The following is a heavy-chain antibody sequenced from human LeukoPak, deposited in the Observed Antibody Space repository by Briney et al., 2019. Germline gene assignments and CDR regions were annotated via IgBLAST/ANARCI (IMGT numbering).Heavy chain of an antibody. CDR2: ISSDGLNK. D-gene: IGHD1-14*01. V-gene: IGHV3-30*04. CDR3: ASNSEPSDLFYPDH. Sequence: PGGSLRLSCEASGFIFSDYAMHWVRQAPGKGLEWMALISSDGLNKYYADSVKGRFTISRDNSKNTLYVQVNNLRFEDTAVYYCASNSEPSDLFYPDHWGQGTLVTVSS. J-gene: IGHJ4*02. CDR1: GFIFSDYA.